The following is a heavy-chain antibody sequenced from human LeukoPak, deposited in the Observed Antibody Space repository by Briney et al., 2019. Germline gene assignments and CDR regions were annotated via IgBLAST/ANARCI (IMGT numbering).Heavy chain of an antibody. J-gene: IGHJ4*02. CDR2: ISHDGGNT. CDR1: GFTFSSYS. CDR3: ARLRSLTVSGVHLHIPYYFDS. V-gene: IGHV3-30-3*01. Sequence: PGGSLRLSCAASGFTFSSYSMHWVRQAPGKGLEWVALISHDGGNTYYADSVKGRFTISRDNAKNSLYLQMNSLRGEDTAVYYCARLRSLTVSGVHLHIPYYFDSWGQGTLVTVSS. D-gene: IGHD3-3*01.